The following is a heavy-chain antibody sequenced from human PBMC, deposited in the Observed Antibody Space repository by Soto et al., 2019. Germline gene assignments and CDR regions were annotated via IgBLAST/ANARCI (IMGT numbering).Heavy chain of an antibody. J-gene: IGHJ4*02. CDR2: IYYTGST. CDR3: ARQQGAYDWGF. V-gene: IGHV4-39*01. Sequence: QLLESGPGLVKPSETLSLTCTVSGGSISSSNYFWCWIRQPPGKGLEWIGHIYYTGSTYYNPSLKSRVTISVDTSKNQFSLRLSSVTAADTAVYYCARQQGAYDWGFWGQGTLVTVSS. D-gene: IGHD3-16*01. CDR1: GGSISSSNYF.